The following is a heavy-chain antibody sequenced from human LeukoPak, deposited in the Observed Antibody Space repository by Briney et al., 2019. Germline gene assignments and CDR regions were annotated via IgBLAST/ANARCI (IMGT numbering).Heavy chain of an antibody. CDR3: AREALYCSSTSAPCGMDV. V-gene: IGHV3-33*01. CDR1: GFTFSSYG. Sequence: GGSLRLSCAASGFTFSSYGMHWVRQAPGKGLEWVAVIWYDGSNKYYADSVKGRFTISRDNSKNTLYLQMNSLRAEDTAVYYCAREALYCSSTSAPCGMDVWGQGTTVTVSS. D-gene: IGHD2-2*01. CDR2: IWYDGSNK. J-gene: IGHJ6*02.